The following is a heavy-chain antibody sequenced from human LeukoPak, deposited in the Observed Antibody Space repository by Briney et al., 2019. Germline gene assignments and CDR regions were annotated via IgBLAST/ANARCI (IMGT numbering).Heavy chain of an antibody. J-gene: IGHJ4*02. CDR2: IIPIFGTA. V-gene: IGHV1-69*13. CDR1: GGTFSSYA. CDR3: ARTFYYYGSGSAYYFDY. D-gene: IGHD3-10*01. Sequence: GASVKVSCKASGGTFSSYAISWVRQAPGQGLEWMGGIIPIFGTANYAQKFQGRVTITADESTSTAYLELSSLRSEDTAVYYCARTFYYYGSGSAYYFDYWGQGTLVTVSS.